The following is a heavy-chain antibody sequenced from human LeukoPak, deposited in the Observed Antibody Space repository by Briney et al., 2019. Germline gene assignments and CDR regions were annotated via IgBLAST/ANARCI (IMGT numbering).Heavy chain of an antibody. J-gene: IGHJ4*02. D-gene: IGHD6-19*01. CDR3: ARTLSSGLDY. CDR1: EFTFSSYS. CDR2: ISSSSSTI. V-gene: IGHV3-48*01. Sequence: GGSLRLSCAASEFTFSSYSMNWVRKAPGKGLEWVSYISSSSSTISYADSVKGRFTISRDNAKNSLYLQMNRLRAEDTAVYYCARTLSSGLDYWGQGTLVTVSS.